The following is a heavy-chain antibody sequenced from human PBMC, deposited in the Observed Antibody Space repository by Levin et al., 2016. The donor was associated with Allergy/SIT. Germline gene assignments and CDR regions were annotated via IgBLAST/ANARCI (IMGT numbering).Heavy chain of an antibody. CDR3: ARVDTAMVTVGGDY. Sequence: ASVKVSCKASGYTFTSYAMHWVRQAPGQRLEWMGWINAGSGNTKYSQKFQGRVTFTRDTSASTAYMELSSLRSEDTAVYYCARVDTAMVTVGGDYWGQGTLVTVSS. V-gene: IGHV1-3*01. CDR2: INAGSGNT. J-gene: IGHJ4*02. D-gene: IGHD5-18*01. CDR1: GYTFTSYA.